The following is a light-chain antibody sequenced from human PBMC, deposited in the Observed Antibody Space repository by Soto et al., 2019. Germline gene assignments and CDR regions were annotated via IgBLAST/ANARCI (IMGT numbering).Light chain of an antibody. CDR2: AAS. Sequence: DIQMTQSPSSVSASVGDRVTITCRASQGISSWLAWYQQKPGKAPKLLICAASTVQSGVPSRFSRNGSRTDFTLPISSLQPEDFATYYCQQANSFPHTVGQGTKLEIK. V-gene: IGKV1-12*01. CDR1: QGISSW. CDR3: QQANSFPHT. J-gene: IGKJ2*01.